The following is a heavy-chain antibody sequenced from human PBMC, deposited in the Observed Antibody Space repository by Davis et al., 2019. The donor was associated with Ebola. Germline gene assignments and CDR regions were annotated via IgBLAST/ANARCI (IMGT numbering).Heavy chain of an antibody. J-gene: IGHJ4*01. Sequence: AASVKVSYKASGFTFTGSAMQWVRQARGQGLEWMGWIVLGSGNTNYAQKFQGRVTITRDMSTSTSYLDLSNLRPEDTAVYYCAASAGTVGKFDYWGQGTLVTVSS. CDR3: AASAGTVGKFDY. V-gene: IGHV1-58*02. CDR2: IVLGSGNT. CDR1: GFTFTGSA. D-gene: IGHD1-14*01.